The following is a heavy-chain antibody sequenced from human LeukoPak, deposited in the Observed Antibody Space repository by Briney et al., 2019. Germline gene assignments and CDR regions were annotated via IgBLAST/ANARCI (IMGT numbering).Heavy chain of an antibody. V-gene: IGHV1-69*13. CDR3: ARGPGYCSGGSCSPWDYFYY. Sequence: ASVRVSSKASGGTFTIYAISWVRQAPGEGLEWMGRIIPVFGTANYAQKLQGRVTISADESTSTAYMELSSLRSEDTAVYYCARGPGYCSGGSCSPWDYFYYWGPGTLVTVSS. CDR2: IIPVFGTA. J-gene: IGHJ4*02. D-gene: IGHD2-15*01. CDR1: GGTFTIYA.